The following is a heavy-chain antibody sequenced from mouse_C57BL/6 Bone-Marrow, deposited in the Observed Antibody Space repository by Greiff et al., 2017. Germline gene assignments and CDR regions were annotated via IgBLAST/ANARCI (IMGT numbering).Heavy chain of an antibody. Sequence: EVKLVESGGGLVQPKGSLKLSCAASGFTFNTYAMHWVRPAPGKGLEWVARIRSKSSNYATYYADSVKDRFTISRDDSQSMLYLQMNNLKTEDTAMYYCVRDRGIYYGNYERFAYWGQGTLVTVSA. J-gene: IGHJ3*01. D-gene: IGHD2-1*01. CDR1: GFTFNTYA. CDR3: VRDRGIYYGNYERFAY. CDR2: IRSKSSNYAT. V-gene: IGHV10-3*01.